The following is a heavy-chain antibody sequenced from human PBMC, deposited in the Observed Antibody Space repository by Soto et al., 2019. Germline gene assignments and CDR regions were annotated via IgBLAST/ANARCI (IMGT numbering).Heavy chain of an antibody. J-gene: IGHJ4*02. V-gene: IGHV4-4*02. Sequence: SETLSLTCAVSGGSISSSNWWSWVRQPPGKGLEWIGEIYHSGSTNYNPSLKSRVTISVDKSKNQFSLKLSSVTAADTAVYYCVGYDSSGYLGPRRFDYWGQGTLVTVSS. CDR2: IYHSGST. CDR1: GGSISSSNW. CDR3: VGYDSSGYLGPRRFDY. D-gene: IGHD3-22*01.